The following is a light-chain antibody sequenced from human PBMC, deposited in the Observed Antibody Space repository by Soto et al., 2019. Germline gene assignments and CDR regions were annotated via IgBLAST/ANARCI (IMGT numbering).Light chain of an antibody. Sequence: EIVMTQSPATLSVSPGERATLSCRTSQSVNSNLAWYQQKPGQAPRRLIYDASTRATGIPARFSGSGSGTEFTLTISSLQSEDFAVYYCQQYNNWPPITFGQGTRLEIK. J-gene: IGKJ5*01. V-gene: IGKV3-15*01. CDR2: DAS. CDR1: QSVNSN. CDR3: QQYNNWPPIT.